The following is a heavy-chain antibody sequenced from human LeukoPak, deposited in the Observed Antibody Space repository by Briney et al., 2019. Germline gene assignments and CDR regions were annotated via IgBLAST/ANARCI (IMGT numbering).Heavy chain of an antibody. V-gene: IGHV4-31*03. CDR2: IYYSGST. CDR3: ARELSSSHYYYMDV. J-gene: IGHJ6*03. D-gene: IGHD6-6*01. Sequence: PSETLSLTCTVSGGSISSGGYYWSWIRQHPGKGLEWIGYIYYSGSTYYNPSLKSRVTISVDTSKNQSSLKLSSVTAADTAVYYCARELSSSHYYYMDVWGKGTTVTVSS. CDR1: GGSISSGGYY.